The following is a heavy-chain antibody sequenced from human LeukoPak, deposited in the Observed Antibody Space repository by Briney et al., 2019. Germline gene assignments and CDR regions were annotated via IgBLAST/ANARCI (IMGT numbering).Heavy chain of an antibody. CDR1: GFTFSSYS. Sequence: GGSLRLSCAASGFTFSSYSMNWVRQAPGKGLEWVSSISSSSSYIYYADSVKGRFTISRDNAKNSLYLQMNSLRAEDTAVYYCARVLGVPAAILGWVDPWGQGTLVTVSS. V-gene: IGHV3-21*01. CDR3: ARVLGVPAAILGWVDP. CDR2: ISSSSSYI. J-gene: IGHJ5*02. D-gene: IGHD2-2*02.